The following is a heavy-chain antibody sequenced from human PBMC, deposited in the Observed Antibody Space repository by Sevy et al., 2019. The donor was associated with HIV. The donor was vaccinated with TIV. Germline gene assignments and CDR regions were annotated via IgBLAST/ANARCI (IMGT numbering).Heavy chain of an antibody. J-gene: IGHJ5*02. CDR2: ISGSGGST. D-gene: IGHD3-3*01. CDR3: AKGPHPYDFWSGYYGENWFDP. Sequence: GSLRLSCAASGFTFSSYAMSWVRQAPGKGLEWVSAISGSGGSTYYADSVKGRFTISRDNSKNTLYLQMNSLRAEDTAVYYCAKGPHPYDFWSGYYGENWFDPWGQGTLVTVSS. V-gene: IGHV3-23*01. CDR1: GFTFSSYA.